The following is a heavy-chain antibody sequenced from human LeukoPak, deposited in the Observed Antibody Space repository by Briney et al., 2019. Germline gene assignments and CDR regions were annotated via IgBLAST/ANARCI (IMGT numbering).Heavy chain of an antibody. CDR3: ARGAGATYYYYYMDV. Sequence: PGGSLRLSCAASGSTFSSYWMHWVRQAPGKGLVWVSRINSDGSSTSYADSVKGRFTISRDNAKNTLYLQMNSLRAEDTAVYYCARGAGATYYYYYMDVWGKGTTVTISS. V-gene: IGHV3-74*01. J-gene: IGHJ6*03. D-gene: IGHD1-26*01. CDR1: GSTFSSYW. CDR2: INSDGSST.